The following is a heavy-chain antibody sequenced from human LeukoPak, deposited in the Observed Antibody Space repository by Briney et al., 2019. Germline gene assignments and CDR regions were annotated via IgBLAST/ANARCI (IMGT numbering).Heavy chain of an antibody. CDR3: ARVSRPPLLWSSDWDYGMDV. CDR1: GFTFSSYA. J-gene: IGHJ6*02. D-gene: IGHD3-10*01. CDR2: ISYDGSNK. V-gene: IGHV3-30-3*01. Sequence: GGSLRLSCAASGFTFSSYAMHWVRQAPGKGLEWVAVISYDGSNKYYADSVKGRFTISRDNSKNTLYLQMNSLRAEDTAVYYCARVSRPPLLWSSDWDYGMDVWGQGTTVTVSS.